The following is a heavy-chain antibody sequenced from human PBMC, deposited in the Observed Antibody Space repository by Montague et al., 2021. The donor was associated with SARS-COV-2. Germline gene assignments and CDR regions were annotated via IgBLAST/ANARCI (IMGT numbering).Heavy chain of an antibody. CDR2: XDWTHDQ. CDR3: ARNRLSVFDF. J-gene: IGHJ4*02. D-gene: IGHD2/OR15-2a*01. CDR1: GFPLTTPGVS. V-gene: IGHV2-70*01. Sequence: PALVKPTQTLTLTCSFSGFPLTTPGVSVGWIRQPPGRALEWLALXDWTHDQYYSRSLGTRLTISPGTSKSQVVLTLTNVDTVDTATYCCARNRLSVFDFWGQGTLVTVSS.